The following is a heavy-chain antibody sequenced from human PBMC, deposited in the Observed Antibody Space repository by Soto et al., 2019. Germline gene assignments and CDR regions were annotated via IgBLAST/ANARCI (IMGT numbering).Heavy chain of an antibody. J-gene: IGHJ6*03. V-gene: IGHV3-9*01. CDR1: GFTFDDYA. CDR2: ISWNSGSI. Sequence: LRLSCAASGFTFDDYAMHWVRQAPGKGLEWVSGISWNSGSIGYADSVKGRFTISRDNAKNSLYLQMNSLRAEDTALYYCAKDASSASTIFGVVILPTYYYYYMDVWGKGTTVTVSS. CDR3: AKDASSASTIFGVVILPTYYYYYMDV. D-gene: IGHD3-3*01.